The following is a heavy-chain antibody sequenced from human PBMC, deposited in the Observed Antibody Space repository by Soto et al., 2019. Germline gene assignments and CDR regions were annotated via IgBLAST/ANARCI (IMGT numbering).Heavy chain of an antibody. J-gene: IGHJ3*02. V-gene: IGHV1-69*17. CDR2: IIPTFDVT. CDR3: ARVGSGFDM. Sequence: VQLVQSGAEVKKPGSSVKVSCQASGGTFSNHPVSWVRQVPGQGLEWMGGIIPTFDVTNYAQRLQGRVTITADKSTSTVYLELSSLRSEDTALYYCARVGSGFDMSGQGTMVTVSS. CDR1: GGTFSNHP. D-gene: IGHD3-16*01.